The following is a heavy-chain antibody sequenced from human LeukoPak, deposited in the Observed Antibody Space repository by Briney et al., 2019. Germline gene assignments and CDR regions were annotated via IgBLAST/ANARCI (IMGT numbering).Heavy chain of an antibody. D-gene: IGHD3-22*01. CDR3: ARVFHDSSGYYPYYFDY. CDR1: GYTFTSYG. V-gene: IGHV1-18*01. Sequence: ASVKVSCKASGYTFTSYGVSWVRQAPGQGLEWMGWISAYNGNTNYAQKLQGRDTMTTDTSTSTAYMELRSLRSDDTAVYYCARVFHDSSGYYPYYFDYWGQGTLVPVSS. J-gene: IGHJ4*02. CDR2: ISAYNGNT.